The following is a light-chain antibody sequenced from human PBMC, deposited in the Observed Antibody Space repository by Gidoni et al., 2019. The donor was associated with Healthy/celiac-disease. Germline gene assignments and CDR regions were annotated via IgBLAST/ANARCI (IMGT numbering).Light chain of an antibody. V-gene: IGKV1-9*01. CDR1: PGISRY. CDR2: AAS. Sequence: IALTQSPSFPSASVGDRVTITCRASPGISRYLAWYQQKPGKAPKLLIYAASTLQSGVPSRFSGSGSGTEFTLTISSLQPEDFATYYCQQLNSYPRVTFGPGTKVDIK. J-gene: IGKJ3*01. CDR3: QQLNSYPRVT.